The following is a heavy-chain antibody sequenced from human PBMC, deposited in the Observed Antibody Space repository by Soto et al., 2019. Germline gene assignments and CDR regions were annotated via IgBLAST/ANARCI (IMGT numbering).Heavy chain of an antibody. Sequence: ASVKVSCKASGYSFSYYGITWVRQAPGQGLEWVGWISPFNGVAHYAPKLQDRVTVTTDTSTSTAYMDLRSLRPDDTAVYYCARDHMVRGEGHWFDPWGPGTLVTGSS. J-gene: IGHJ5*02. D-gene: IGHD3-10*01. CDR2: ISPFNGVA. V-gene: IGHV1-18*01. CDR3: ARDHMVRGEGHWFDP. CDR1: GYSFSYYG.